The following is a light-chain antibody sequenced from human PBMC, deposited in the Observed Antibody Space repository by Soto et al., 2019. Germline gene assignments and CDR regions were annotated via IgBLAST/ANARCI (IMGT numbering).Light chain of an antibody. J-gene: IGLJ1*01. CDR3: CSSAGGYAFYD. Sequence: QSVLTQPRSVSGSRGQSVTISCTGTTTDARDYNYVSWYQQHPGEAAKLLIYDVTKRPSGVPDRFSGSKSGKTASLTISGLQAEDEADYYCCSSAGGYAFYDFGTGTKVTVL. CDR1: TTDARDYNY. V-gene: IGLV2-11*01. CDR2: DVT.